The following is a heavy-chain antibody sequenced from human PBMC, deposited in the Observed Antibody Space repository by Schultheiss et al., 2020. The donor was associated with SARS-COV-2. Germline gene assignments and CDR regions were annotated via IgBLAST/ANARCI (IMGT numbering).Heavy chain of an antibody. V-gene: IGHV3-23*01. J-gene: IGHJ4*02. D-gene: IGHD1-1*01. CDR3: AKVNWNDVSY. Sequence: GGSLRLSCAASGFTFSDYYMSWIRQAPGKGLEWVSAISGSGGRTYYSDSVKGRFTISKDNSKNMLYLQMDSLRAEDTAVYYCAKVNWNDVSYWGQGTLVTVSS. CDR1: GFTFSDYY. CDR2: ISGSGGRT.